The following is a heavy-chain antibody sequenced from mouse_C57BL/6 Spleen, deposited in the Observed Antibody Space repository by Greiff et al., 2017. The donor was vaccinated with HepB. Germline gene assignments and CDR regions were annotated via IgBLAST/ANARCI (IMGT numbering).Heavy chain of an antibody. CDR1: GFTFSDYY. CDR3: ARAPANWGFDY. D-gene: IGHD4-1*01. V-gene: IGHV5-16*01. CDR2: INYDGSST. Sequence: EVQVVESEGGLVQPGRSMKLSCTASGFTFSDYYMAWVRQVPEKGLEWVANINYDGSSTYYLDSLKSRFIISRDNAKNILYLQMSSLKSEDTATYYCARAPANWGFDYWGQGTTLTVSS. J-gene: IGHJ2*01.